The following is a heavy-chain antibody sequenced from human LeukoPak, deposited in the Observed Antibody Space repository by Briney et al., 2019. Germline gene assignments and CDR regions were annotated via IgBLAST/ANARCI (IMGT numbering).Heavy chain of an antibody. CDR2: INHSGST. CDR1: GGSFSGYY. D-gene: IGHD5-18*01. Sequence: SETLSLTCAVYGGSFSGYYWSWIRQPPGKGLEWIGEINHSGSTNYNPSLKSRVTISVDTSKNQFSLKLSSVTAADTAVYYCARVQRQLWNRGGLDYWGQGTLVTVSS. V-gene: IGHV4-34*01. J-gene: IGHJ4*02. CDR3: ARVQRQLWNRGGLDY.